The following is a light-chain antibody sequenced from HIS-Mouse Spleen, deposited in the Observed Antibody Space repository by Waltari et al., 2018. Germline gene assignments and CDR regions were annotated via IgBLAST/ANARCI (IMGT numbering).Light chain of an antibody. CDR3: QQSYSTPRT. CDR2: AAS. V-gene: IGKV1-39*01. CDR1: QSISSY. Sequence: DIQMTQSPSSLSASVGDRVPITCRASQSISSYLNWYQQKPGKAPKLLIYAASSLQSGVPSRFSGSGSGTDFTLTISSLQPEDFATYYCQQSYSTPRTFGQGTK. J-gene: IGKJ1*01.